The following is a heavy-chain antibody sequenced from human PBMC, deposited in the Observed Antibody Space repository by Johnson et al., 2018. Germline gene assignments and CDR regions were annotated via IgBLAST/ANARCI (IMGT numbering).Heavy chain of an antibody. Sequence: QVQLQESGPGLVKPSETLSLTCPVSGGSISSFYWSWIRQPPWKGLEWIGYIYYSGSTNYNPSLKSRVTISVDTSKNQFSLKLTSVTAADTAVYYCARWTLRPVDAFDIWGQGTMVTVSS. CDR2: IYYSGST. CDR1: GGSISSFY. J-gene: IGHJ3*02. V-gene: IGHV4-59*01. CDR3: ARWTLRPVDAFDI. D-gene: IGHD3-3*01.